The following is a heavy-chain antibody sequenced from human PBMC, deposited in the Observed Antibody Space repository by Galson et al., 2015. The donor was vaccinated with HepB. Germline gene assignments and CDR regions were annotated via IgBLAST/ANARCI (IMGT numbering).Heavy chain of an antibody. CDR3: ARPYGTDWFDP. J-gene: IGHJ5*02. CDR1: GFTFSSYW. CDR2: INSDGSSS. V-gene: IGHV3-74*01. Sequence: SLRLSCAASGFTFSSYWMHWVRQAPGKGLVWVSRINSDGSSSSYADSVKGRFTISRDNAKNTLYLQMNSLRAEDTAVYYCARPYGTDWFDPWGQGTLVTVSS. D-gene: IGHD3-16*01.